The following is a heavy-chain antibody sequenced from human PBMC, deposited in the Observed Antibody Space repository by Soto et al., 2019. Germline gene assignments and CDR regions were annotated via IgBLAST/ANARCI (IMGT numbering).Heavy chain of an antibody. CDR2: IYYSGST. V-gene: IGHV4-59*01. CDR3: ARERDSSGWLDY. D-gene: IGHD6-19*01. J-gene: IGHJ4*02. CDR1: GGSISSYY. Sequence: SETLSLTCTVSGGSISSYYWSWIRQPPGKGLEWIGYIYYSGSTNYNPSLKSRVTISVDTSKNQFSLKLSSVTAADTAVYYCARERDSSGWLDYWGQGTLVTVSS.